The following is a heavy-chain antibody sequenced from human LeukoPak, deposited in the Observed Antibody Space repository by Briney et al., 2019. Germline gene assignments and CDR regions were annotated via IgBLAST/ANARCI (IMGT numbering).Heavy chain of an antibody. D-gene: IGHD5-18*01. J-gene: IGHJ4*02. Sequence: GASVKVSCKAAGYTFTSYDINWVRQATGQGLEWMGWMNPNSGNTGYAQKFQGRVTMTRNTSISTAYMELSRLRSEDTDVYYCARGYSYGSEFFDYWGQGTLVTVSS. CDR1: GYTFTSYD. CDR2: MNPNSGNT. V-gene: IGHV1-8*01. CDR3: ARGYSYGSEFFDY.